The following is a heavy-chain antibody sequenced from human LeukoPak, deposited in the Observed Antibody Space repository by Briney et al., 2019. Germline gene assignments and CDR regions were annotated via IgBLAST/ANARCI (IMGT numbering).Heavy chain of an antibody. Sequence: ASVKVSCKASGYTFSSYYMHWVRQAPGQGLEWMRIINPTGGSTSYAQKFQGRVTMTRDTSTSTVYMEVSSLRSEDTAVYYCARGGLRYFDWFDYWGQGTLVTVSS. CDR2: INPTGGST. D-gene: IGHD3-9*01. CDR3: ARGGLRYFDWFDY. CDR1: GYTFSSYY. V-gene: IGHV1-46*01. J-gene: IGHJ4*02.